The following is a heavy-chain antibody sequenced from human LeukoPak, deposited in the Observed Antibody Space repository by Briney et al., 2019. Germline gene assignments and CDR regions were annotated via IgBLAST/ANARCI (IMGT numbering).Heavy chain of an antibody. CDR3: ARDLVTTYYFDY. Sequence: GGSLRLSCAAPGFTFDDYGMSWVRQAPGKGLEWVSGINWNGGSTGYADSVKGRFTISRDNAKNSLYLQMNSLRAEDTALYYCARDLVTTYYFDYWGQGTLVTVSS. D-gene: IGHD4-11*01. J-gene: IGHJ4*02. V-gene: IGHV3-20*04. CDR1: GFTFDDYG. CDR2: INWNGGST.